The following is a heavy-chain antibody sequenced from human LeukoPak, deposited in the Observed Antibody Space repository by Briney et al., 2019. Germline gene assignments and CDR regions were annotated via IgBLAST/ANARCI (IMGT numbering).Heavy chain of an antibody. J-gene: IGHJ4*02. V-gene: IGHV3-66*02. CDR1: GSTVSSNY. CDR3: ARDLTGYSSDGY. Sequence: GGSLRLSCAASGSTVSSNYMSWVRQAPGRGLEWVSVIYSGGSTYYADSVKGRFTISRDNSKNTLYLQMNSLRAKDTAVYYCARDLTGYSSDGYWGQGTPVTVSS. CDR2: IYSGGST. D-gene: IGHD3-9*01.